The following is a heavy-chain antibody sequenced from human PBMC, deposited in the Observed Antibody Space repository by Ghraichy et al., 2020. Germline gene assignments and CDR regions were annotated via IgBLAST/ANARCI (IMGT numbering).Heavy chain of an antibody. J-gene: IGHJ6*02. V-gene: IGHV4-39*01. CDR2: IYYSGST. CDR3: ARRPGDFWSGYYYYYGMDV. Sequence: VSGGSISSSSYYWGWIRQPPGKGLEWIGSIYYSGSTYYNPSLKSRVTISVDTSKNQFSLKLSSVTAADTAVYYCARRPGDFWSGYYYYYGMDVWGQGTTVTVSS. D-gene: IGHD3-3*01. CDR1: GGSISSSSYY.